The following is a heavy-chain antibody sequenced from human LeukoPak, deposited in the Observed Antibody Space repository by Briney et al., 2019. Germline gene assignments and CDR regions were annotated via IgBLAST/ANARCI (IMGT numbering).Heavy chain of an antibody. CDR3: AREADFWSGFYNYFDY. Sequence: GGSLRLSCAASGFTFSSYAMHWVRQAPGKGLEWVAVISYDGSNKYYADSVKGRFTISRDNSKNTLYLQMNSLRAEDTAVYYCAREADFWSGFYNYFDYWGQGTLVTVSS. D-gene: IGHD3-3*01. J-gene: IGHJ4*02. CDR1: GFTFSSYA. V-gene: IGHV3-30-3*01. CDR2: ISYDGSNK.